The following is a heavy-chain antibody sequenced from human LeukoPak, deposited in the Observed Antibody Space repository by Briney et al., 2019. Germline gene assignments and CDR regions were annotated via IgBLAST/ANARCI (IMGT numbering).Heavy chain of an antibody. CDR1: GLIFSNYA. V-gene: IGHV3-23*01. CDR3: TKDPNGDYIGAFDP. Sequence: GGSLRLSCAGPGLIFSNYAMTWGREALGEGLEWVSSITGNGGSAVYTDSVKGRFTTSRDNSKNTLYLQMNSLRAEDTALYYCTKDPNGDYIGAFDPWGQGTLVTVSS. CDR2: ITGNGGSA. D-gene: IGHD4-17*01. J-gene: IGHJ5*02.